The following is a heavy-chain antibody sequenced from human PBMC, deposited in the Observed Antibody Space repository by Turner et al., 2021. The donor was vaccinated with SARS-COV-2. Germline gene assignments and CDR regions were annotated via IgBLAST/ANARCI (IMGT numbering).Heavy chain of an antibody. CDR1: GVTFSTYA. J-gene: IGHJ3*02. CDR3: ARDRDCSSTSCYNAFDI. CDR2: ISSDGTNK. V-gene: IGHV3-30-3*01. D-gene: IGHD2-2*02. Sequence: QVQLVESGGGVVQPGRSLRLSCAASGVTFSTYAMHWVRQAPGKGLEWVVVISSDGTNKYNADSVKGRFTISRDNSKNTLYLQMNSLRTEDTAVYYCARDRDCSSTSCYNAFDIWGQGTMVTVSS.